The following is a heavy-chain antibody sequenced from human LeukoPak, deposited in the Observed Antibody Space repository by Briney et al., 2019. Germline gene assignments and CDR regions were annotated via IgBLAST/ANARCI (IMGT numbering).Heavy chain of an antibody. CDR3: ARGGVSIAAAAIDHNWFDP. D-gene: IGHD6-13*01. J-gene: IGHJ5*02. Sequence: GASVKVSCKASGYTFTSYYMHWVRQAPGQGLEWMGIINPSGGSTSYAQKFQGRVTMTRDTSTSTVYMELSSLRSDDTAVYYCARGGVSIAAAAIDHNWFDPWGQGTLVTVSS. V-gene: IGHV1-46*01. CDR2: INPSGGST. CDR1: GYTFTSYY.